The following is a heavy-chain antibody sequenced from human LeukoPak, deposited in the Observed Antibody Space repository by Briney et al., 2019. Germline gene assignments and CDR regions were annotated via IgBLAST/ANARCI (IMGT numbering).Heavy chain of an antibody. CDR3: TKGRGGGTAYCFDY. CDR2: ISWNSGSI. J-gene: IGHJ4*02. D-gene: IGHD1-26*01. Sequence: GRSLRLSCAAPGFTSDDYAMHWVRQAPGRGLEWVSGISWNSGSIGYADSVKGRFTISRDDAKNSLYLQMNSLRAEDTAFYYCTKGRGGGTAYCFDYWGQGILVTVSP. V-gene: IGHV3-9*02. CDR1: GFTSDDYA.